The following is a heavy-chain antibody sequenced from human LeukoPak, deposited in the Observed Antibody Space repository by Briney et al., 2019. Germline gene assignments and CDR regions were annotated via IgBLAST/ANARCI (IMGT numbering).Heavy chain of an antibody. Sequence: PGRSLRLSCAASGFTFSAHGMHWVRQAPRKGLEWVALTWYDGSSEYYAASVKGRLTISRDNSKNTLYLQMNSLRAEDTAVYYCAEDRGVVRGVDYWGQGTLVTVSS. D-gene: IGHD3-10*01. CDR2: TWYDGSSE. J-gene: IGHJ4*02. CDR3: AEDRGVVRGVDY. CDR1: GFTFSAHG. V-gene: IGHV3-33*06.